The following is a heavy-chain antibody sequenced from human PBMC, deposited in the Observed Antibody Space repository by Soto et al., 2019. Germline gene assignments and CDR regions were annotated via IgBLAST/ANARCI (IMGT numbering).Heavy chain of an antibody. J-gene: IGHJ4*02. CDR1: GFTFSPYA. CDR3: ARARLDTPALDY. V-gene: IGHV3-30*09. Sequence: QVQLVESGGGVVQPGRSLILSCAASGFTFSPYAMHWVRQAPGKGLEWVAVISYDGNHKNYADSVKGRLAISRDNSRNTLYLQMNSLRAEDTAVYYCARARLDTPALDYWGQGTLVTVSS. CDR2: ISYDGNHK. D-gene: IGHD2-2*01.